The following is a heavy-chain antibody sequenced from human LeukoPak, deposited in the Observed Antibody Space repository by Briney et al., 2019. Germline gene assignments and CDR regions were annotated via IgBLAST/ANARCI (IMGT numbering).Heavy chain of an antibody. CDR1: GFTFSSYA. CDR3: TKGGKWDVTPFDY. D-gene: IGHD1-26*01. J-gene: IGHJ4*02. V-gene: IGHV3-23*01. Sequence: GGSLRLSCAASGFTFSSYAMSWVRQAPGKGLEWVSAISGGGGSTYYADSVKGRFTISRDNSKNTLYLQVNSLRAEDTAVYYCTKGGKWDVTPFDYWGQGTLVTVSS. CDR2: ISGGGGST.